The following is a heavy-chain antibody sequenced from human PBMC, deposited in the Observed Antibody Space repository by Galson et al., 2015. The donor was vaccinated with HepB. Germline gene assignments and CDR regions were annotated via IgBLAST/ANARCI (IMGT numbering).Heavy chain of an antibody. D-gene: IGHD1-26*01. Sequence: SCKASEYTFKTYPLHWVRQAPGQRLEWLGWINGANGNTKYSEKLQGRVTITRDTSASTAYMELSSLQSEDTAVYYCARDREPWVGYYYAMDVWGQGTTVIVSS. J-gene: IGHJ6*02. V-gene: IGHV1-3*01. CDR1: EYTFKTYP. CDR2: INGANGNT. CDR3: ARDREPWVGYYYAMDV.